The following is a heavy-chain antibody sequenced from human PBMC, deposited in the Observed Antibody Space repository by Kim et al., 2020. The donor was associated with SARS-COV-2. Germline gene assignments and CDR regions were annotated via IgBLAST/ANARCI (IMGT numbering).Heavy chain of an antibody. CDR1: GFTFSSYG. CDR3: ARDLTYYYDSRGD. CDR2: ISYDGSNK. D-gene: IGHD3-22*01. J-gene: IGHJ4*02. V-gene: IGHV3-33*05. Sequence: GGSLRLSCAASGFTFSSYGMHWVRQAPGKGLEWVAVISYDGSNKYYADSVKGRFTISRDNSKNTLYLQMNSLRAEDTAVYYCARDLTYYYDSRGDWGQGTLVTVSS.